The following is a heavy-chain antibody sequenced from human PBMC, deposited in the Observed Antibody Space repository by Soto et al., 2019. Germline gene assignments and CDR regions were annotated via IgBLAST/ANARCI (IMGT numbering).Heavy chain of an antibody. V-gene: IGHV3-7*01. CDR3: AVSATNPYYYMDV. J-gene: IGHJ6*03. Sequence: EVQLVESGGGLVQPGGSLRLSCAASGFTFSSYWMSWVRQAPGKGLEWVANIKQDGSVKYYVDSVKGRFTISRDNAKNSLYLQMNSLRAEDTAVYYCAVSATNPYYYMDVWGKGTTVTVSS. CDR1: GFTFSSYW. D-gene: IGHD2-8*01. CDR2: IKQDGSVK.